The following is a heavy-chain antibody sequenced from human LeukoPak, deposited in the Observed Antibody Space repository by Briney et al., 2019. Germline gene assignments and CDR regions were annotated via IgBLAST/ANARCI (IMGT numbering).Heavy chain of an antibody. CDR2: INHSGST. CDR1: GGSFSGYY. J-gene: IGHJ4*02. V-gene: IGHV4-34*01. CDR3: ASLVAGTIDY. Sequence: SETLSLTCAVYGGSFSGYYWSWIRQPPGKGLEWIGEINHSGSTNYNPSLKSRVTISVDTSKNQFSLKLSSVTAADMAVYYCASLVAGTIDYWGQGTPVTVSS. D-gene: IGHD6-19*01.